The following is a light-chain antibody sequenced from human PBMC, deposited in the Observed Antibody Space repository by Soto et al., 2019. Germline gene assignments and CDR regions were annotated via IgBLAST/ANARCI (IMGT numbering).Light chain of an antibody. CDR3: QTWDTGIVV. CDR1: SGHGNYV. V-gene: IGLV4-69*01. J-gene: IGLJ2*01. Sequence: QSVLTQSPSDSASLGASVKLTCTLSSGHGNYVIAWHQQQPEKGPRYLMKVKSDGSHNKGDGIPDRFSGSSSGAERYLAISSLQSEDEADYYCQTWDTGIVVFGGGTKLTVL. CDR2: VKSDGSH.